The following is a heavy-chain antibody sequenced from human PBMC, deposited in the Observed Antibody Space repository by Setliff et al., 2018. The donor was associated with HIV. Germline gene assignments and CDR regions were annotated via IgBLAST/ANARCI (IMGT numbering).Heavy chain of an antibody. J-gene: IGHJ4*02. V-gene: IGHV1-18*01. CDR2: ISGYNGNT. Sequence: ASVKVSCKTSGYTFTSYGISWVRQAPGQGLEWMGWISGYNGNTNYAQKFQGRLTMTTDTSTSTAYMELRGLRSDDTAVYYCARANVPYCNFWSFSYSLPYYFDYWGQGTLVTVSS. CDR1: GYTFTSYG. CDR3: ARANVPYCNFWSFSYSLPYYFDY. D-gene: IGHD3-3*01.